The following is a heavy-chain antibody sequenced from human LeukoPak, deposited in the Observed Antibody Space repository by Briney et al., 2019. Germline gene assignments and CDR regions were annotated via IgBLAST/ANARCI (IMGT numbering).Heavy chain of an antibody. V-gene: IGHV1-46*01. J-gene: IGHJ4*02. Sequence: ASVKVSCKASGYTFTSYYMHWVRQAPGQGLEWMGIINPSGGSTSYAQKFQGRVTMTRDTSISTAYMELSRLRSDDTAVYYCARGGYGDYLAIDYWGQGALVTVSS. CDR1: GYTFTSYY. D-gene: IGHD4-17*01. CDR2: INPSGGST. CDR3: ARGGYGDYLAIDY.